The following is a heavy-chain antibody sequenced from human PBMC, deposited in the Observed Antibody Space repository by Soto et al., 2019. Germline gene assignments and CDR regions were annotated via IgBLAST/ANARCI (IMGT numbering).Heavy chain of an antibody. J-gene: IGHJ4*02. D-gene: IGHD3-22*01. CDR2: IIPILGIA. CDR3: ASGYYDSSGSY. CDR1: GGTFSSYT. V-gene: IGHV1-69*02. Sequence: QVQLVQSGAEVKKPGSSVKVSCKASGGTFSSYTISWVRQAPGQGLEWMGRIIPILGIANYAQKFQGRVTITADKSTSTAYMELSSLRSEDTAVYYCASGYYDSSGSYWGQGTLVTVSS.